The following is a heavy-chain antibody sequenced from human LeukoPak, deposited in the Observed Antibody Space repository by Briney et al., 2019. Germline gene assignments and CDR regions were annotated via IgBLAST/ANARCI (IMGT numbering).Heavy chain of an antibody. Sequence: SETLSLTCAVYGGSFSGYYWSWIRQPPGRGLEWIGYIYYSGSTNYNPSLKSRVTISVDTSKNQFSLKLSSVTAADTAVYYCARDASIAAEGDYYYGMDVWGQGTTVTVSS. CDR1: GGSFSGYY. CDR3: ARDASIAAEGDYYYGMDV. D-gene: IGHD6-13*01. J-gene: IGHJ6*02. V-gene: IGHV4-59*01. CDR2: IYYSGST.